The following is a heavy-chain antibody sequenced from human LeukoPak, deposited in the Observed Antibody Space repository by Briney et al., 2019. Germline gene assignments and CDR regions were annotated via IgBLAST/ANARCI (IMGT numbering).Heavy chain of an antibody. CDR1: GFTFMTYS. CDR2: ISSSSSSYI. CDR3: ASSSGWYYFDY. J-gene: IGHJ4*02. V-gene: IGHV3-21*04. Sequence: GGSLRLSCAASGFTFMTYSMNWVRQAPGKGLEWVSSISSSSSSYIYYADSVKGRFTISRDNAKNSLYLQMNSLRAEDTAVYYCASSSGWYYFDYWGQGTLVTVSS. D-gene: IGHD6-19*01.